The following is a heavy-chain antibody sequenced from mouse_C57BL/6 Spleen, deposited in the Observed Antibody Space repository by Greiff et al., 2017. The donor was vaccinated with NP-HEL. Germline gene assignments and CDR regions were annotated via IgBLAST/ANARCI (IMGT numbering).Heavy chain of an antibody. CDR3: AREIDSSGYSY. CDR1: GYTFTSYW. D-gene: IGHD3-2*02. CDR2: INPSNGGT. V-gene: IGHV1-53*01. J-gene: IGHJ3*01. Sequence: VKLQQPGTELVKPGASVKLSCKASGYTFTSYWMHWVKQRPGQGLEWIGNINPSNGGTNYNEKFKGKATLTADKSSSTAYMELRSLTSEDSAVYFCAREIDSSGYSYWGQGTLVTVSA.